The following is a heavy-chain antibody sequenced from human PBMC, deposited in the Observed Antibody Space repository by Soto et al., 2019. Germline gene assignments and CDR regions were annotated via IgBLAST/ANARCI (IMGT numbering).Heavy chain of an antibody. D-gene: IGHD3-10*01. CDR2: MNPNSGNT. Sequence: QVQLVQSGAEVKKPGASVKVSCKASGYTFTSYDINWVRQATGQGLEWVGWMNPNSGNTGYAQEFQGRVTMTRSTSISTAYMELSSLRSEDTAVYYCARGINYYDSGDDAFDIWGQGTMVTVSS. CDR1: GYTFTSYD. CDR3: ARGINYYDSGDDAFDI. J-gene: IGHJ3*02. V-gene: IGHV1-8*01.